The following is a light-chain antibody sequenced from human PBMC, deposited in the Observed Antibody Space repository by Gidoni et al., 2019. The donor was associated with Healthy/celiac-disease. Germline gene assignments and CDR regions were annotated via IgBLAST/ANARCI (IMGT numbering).Light chain of an antibody. CDR1: SSNIGAGYE. V-gene: IGLV1-40*01. J-gene: IGLJ2*01. Sequence: QSVPTQPPSVSGAPGQRVTISCTGSSSNIGAGYEVHWYQQLPGTAPKLLIYGNSNRPSGVPDRFSGSKSGTSASLAITGLQAENEADYYCQSYNSSLSGSRVVFGGGTKLTVL. CDR3: QSYNSSLSGSRVV. CDR2: GNS.